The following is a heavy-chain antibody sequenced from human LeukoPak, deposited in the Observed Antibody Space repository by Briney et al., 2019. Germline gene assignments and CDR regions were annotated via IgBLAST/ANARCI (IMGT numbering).Heavy chain of an antibody. CDR1: GGSISSYY. V-gene: IGHV4-4*07. CDR2: IYTSGST. D-gene: IGHD6-19*01. Sequence: SETLSLTCTVSGGSISSYYWSWIRQPAGKGLEWIGRIYTSGSTNYNPPLKSRVTMSVDTSKNQFSLKLTSVTPANPAVYYWARGSSPYSSGCNGPFDYWAQGTLVTVSS. CDR3: ARGSSPYSSGCNGPFDY. J-gene: IGHJ4*02.